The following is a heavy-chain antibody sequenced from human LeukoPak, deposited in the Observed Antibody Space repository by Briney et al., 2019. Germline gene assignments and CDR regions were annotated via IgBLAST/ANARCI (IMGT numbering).Heavy chain of an antibody. CDR1: GYTFTGYY. J-gene: IGHJ1*01. CDR2: INPNSGGT. Sequence: ASVKVSCKASGYTFTGYYMHWVRQAPGQGLEWMGWINPNSGGTNYAQKFQGRVTMTRDTSISTAYMELSRLRSGDTAVYYCARDHYDILTGYYPEDFQHWGQGTLVTVSS. D-gene: IGHD3-9*01. V-gene: IGHV1-2*02. CDR3: ARDHYDILTGYYPEDFQH.